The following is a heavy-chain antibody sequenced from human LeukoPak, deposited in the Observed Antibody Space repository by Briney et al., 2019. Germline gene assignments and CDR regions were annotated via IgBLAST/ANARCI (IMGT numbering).Heavy chain of an antibody. V-gene: IGHV1-8*03. D-gene: IGHD6-19*01. CDR2: MNPNSGNT. CDR1: GYSFTSYD. Sequence: ASVKLFCKASGYSFTSYDINWVRQATGQGLEWMAWMNPNSGNTGYAQKFQGRVTITRHTSISTAYMELSSLRSEDTAVCYCARGLYSSGWYWYYFDYWGQGTLVTASS. CDR3: ARGLYSSGWYWYYFDY. J-gene: IGHJ4*02.